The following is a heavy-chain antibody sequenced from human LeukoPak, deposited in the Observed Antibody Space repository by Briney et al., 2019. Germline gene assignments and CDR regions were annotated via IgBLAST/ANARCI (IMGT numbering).Heavy chain of an antibody. CDR1: GFTFSSYG. J-gene: IGHJ4*02. CDR2: ISYDGSNK. D-gene: IGHD3-22*01. CDR3: AKDSSSGLFYFDY. Sequence: GGSLRLSCAASGFTFSSYGMHWVRQAPGKGLEWVAVISYDGSNKYYADSVKGRFTISRDDSKNTLYLQMNSLRAEDTAVYYCAKDSSSGLFYFDYWGQGTLVTVSS. V-gene: IGHV3-30*18.